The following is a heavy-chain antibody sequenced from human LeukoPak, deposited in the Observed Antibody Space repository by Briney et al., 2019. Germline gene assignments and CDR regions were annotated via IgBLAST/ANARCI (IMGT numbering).Heavy chain of an antibody. CDR1: GGSISSGDYY. CDR3: ARENIVVVQWFDGMDV. CDR2: IYYSGST. J-gene: IGHJ6*04. Sequence: SQTLSLTCTVSGGSISSGDYYWSWIRQPPGKGLEWIGYIYYSGSTYYHPSLKSRVTISVDTSKNQFSLKLSSVTAADPAVYYCARENIVVVQWFDGMDVWGKGTTVTASS. D-gene: IGHD2-2*01. V-gene: IGHV4-30-4*01.